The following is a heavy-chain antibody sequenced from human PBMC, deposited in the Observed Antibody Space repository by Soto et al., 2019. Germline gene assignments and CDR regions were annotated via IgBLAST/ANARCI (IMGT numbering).Heavy chain of an antibody. D-gene: IGHD6-19*01. Sequence: HVQLQESGPGLVKPSETLSLICTVSGDSISSYYWSWIRQPPGKGLEWIGFIYYTGSTNYNPSLKSRVTISVDTSKNLLSLKLSSVTAADTAVYYCARRAGAVPGRIDFWGQGTLVTVSS. CDR2: IYYTGST. CDR3: ARRAGAVPGRIDF. V-gene: IGHV4-59*08. J-gene: IGHJ4*02. CDR1: GDSISSYY.